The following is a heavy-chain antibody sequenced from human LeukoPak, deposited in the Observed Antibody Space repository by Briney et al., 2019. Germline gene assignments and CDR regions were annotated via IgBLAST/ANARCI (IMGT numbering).Heavy chain of an antibody. V-gene: IGHV1-2*02. CDR1: GYTFTDYY. D-gene: IGHD3-22*01. CDR2: INPNSGDT. Sequence: GVSVKVSCKASGYTFTDYYMHWVRQAPGQGLEWMGWINPNSGDTNYAQKFQGRVTMTRDTSISTAYMELSRLKSDDTAVYYCARVHFYDSSGYSLINPWGQGTPVTFSS. J-gene: IGHJ4*02. CDR3: ARVHFYDSSGYSLINP.